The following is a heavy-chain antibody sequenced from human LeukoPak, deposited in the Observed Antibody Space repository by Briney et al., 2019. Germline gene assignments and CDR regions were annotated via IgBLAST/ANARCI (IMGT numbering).Heavy chain of an antibody. CDR1: GFTISSYG. CDR2: IRYDGSNK. J-gene: IGHJ4*02. D-gene: IGHD3-3*01. Sequence: PGGSLRLSCAASGFTISSYGMHWVRQAPGKGLEWVAFIRYDGSNKYYADSVKGRFTITRDNSKNTLYLQMNSLRAEDTAVYYCAKDKNYDFWSGPPLGYGGQGTLVTVSS. V-gene: IGHV3-30*02. CDR3: AKDKNYDFWSGPPLGY.